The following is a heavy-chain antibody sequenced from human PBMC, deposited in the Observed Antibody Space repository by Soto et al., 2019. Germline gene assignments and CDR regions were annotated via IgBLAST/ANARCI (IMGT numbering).Heavy chain of an antibody. Sequence: SETLSLTCTVSGGSVRDGSYYWAWLRQPPGKGLEWIGHIYHNGSTIYNPSLKSPVTISIYTSKIQFSLNLTSMTAAATAVYYSAGYNWTYYFDPWGQGTLVTVSS. V-gene: IGHV4-61*01. D-gene: IGHD1-7*01. CDR2: IYHNGST. J-gene: IGHJ5*02. CDR3: AGYNWTYYFDP. CDR1: GGSVRDGSYY.